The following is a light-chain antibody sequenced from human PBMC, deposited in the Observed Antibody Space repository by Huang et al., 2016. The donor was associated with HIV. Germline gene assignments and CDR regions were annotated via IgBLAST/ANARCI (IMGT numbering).Light chain of an antibody. CDR2: DAS. CDR3: QQYGNLPYT. Sequence: DIQMTQSPSSLSAAVGDSVTINCQASQDIKNYVNWYRHKPGEPPELLIYDASKLEPGVPSMLSGSGSVTDFTFTINNLQPEHFVTYYCQQYGNLPYTFGQGTKL. CDR1: QDIKNY. J-gene: IGKJ2*01. V-gene: IGKV1-33*01.